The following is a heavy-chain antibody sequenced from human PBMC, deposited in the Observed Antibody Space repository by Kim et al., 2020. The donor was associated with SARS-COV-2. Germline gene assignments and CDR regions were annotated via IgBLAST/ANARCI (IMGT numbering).Heavy chain of an antibody. J-gene: IGHJ5*02. CDR2: IYQSGTT. CDR3: ARSGGS. V-gene: IGHV4-38-2*02. CDR1: GYSISSGYF. Sequence: SETLSHTCTVSGYSISSGYFWGWIRQSPGKGLEWIGSIYQSGTTHYNPSLKSRVTISADTSKNQFSLKLNSVTAADTAVYYCARSGGSWGQGTLVTVSS. D-gene: IGHD2-15*01.